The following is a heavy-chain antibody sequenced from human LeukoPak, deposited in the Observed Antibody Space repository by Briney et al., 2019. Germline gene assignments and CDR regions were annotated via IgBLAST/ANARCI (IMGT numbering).Heavy chain of an antibody. V-gene: IGHV3-30-3*01. CDR3: ARPLAYCGGDCFGDYYYYGMDV. J-gene: IGHJ6*02. CDR1: GFTFSSHA. D-gene: IGHD2-21*02. CDR2: ISYDGSNK. Sequence: GRSLRLSCAASGFTFSSHAMHWVRQAPGKGLEWVAVISYDGSNKYYADSVKGRFTISRDNSKNTLYLQMNSLRAEDTAVYYCARPLAYCGGDCFGDYYYYGMDVWGQGTTVTVSS.